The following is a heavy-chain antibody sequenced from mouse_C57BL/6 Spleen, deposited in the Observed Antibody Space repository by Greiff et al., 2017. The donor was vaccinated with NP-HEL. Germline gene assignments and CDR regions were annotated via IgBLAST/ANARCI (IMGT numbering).Heavy chain of an antibody. CDR3: ARYPYLGAMDY. CDR1: GYTFTDYY. CDR2: IYPGSGNT. Sequence: VQLQQSGAELVRPGASVKLSCKASGYTFTDYYINWVKQRPGQGLEWIARIYPGSGNTYYNEKFKGKATLTAEKSSSTAYMQLSSLTSEDSAVYFCARYPYLGAMDYWGQGTSVTVSS. J-gene: IGHJ4*01. D-gene: IGHD1-1*01. V-gene: IGHV1-76*01.